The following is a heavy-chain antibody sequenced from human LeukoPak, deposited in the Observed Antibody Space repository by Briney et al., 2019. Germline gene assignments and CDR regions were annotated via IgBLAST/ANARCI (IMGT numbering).Heavy chain of an antibody. J-gene: IGHJ4*02. D-gene: IGHD6-25*01. V-gene: IGHV3-23*01. CDR2: ISTSGGTT. CDR3: AKSRGSGRREWDFDY. Sequence: GGSLRLSCAASGFTFTNYAMNWVRQAPGKGLEWVSVISTSGGTTFYADSVKGRFTISRDNSKNTLYLQMNSLRAEDTALYYCAKSRGSGRREWDFDYWGQGSLVTVSS. CDR1: GFTFTNYA.